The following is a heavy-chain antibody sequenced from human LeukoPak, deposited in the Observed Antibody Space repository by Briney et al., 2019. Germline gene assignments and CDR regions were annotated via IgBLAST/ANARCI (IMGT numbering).Heavy chain of an antibody. CDR2: IYYSGST. D-gene: IGHD1-26*01. Sequence: SETLSLTCTVSGVTISSYYLSWIRQPPGRGLEWVGYIYYSGSTNYNPSLKSRVTISVDTSKNQFSLKLSSVAAADTAVYYCARGPGGYYFDYWGQGTLVTVSS. CDR1: GVTISSYY. V-gene: IGHV4-59*01. CDR3: ARGPGGYYFDY. J-gene: IGHJ4*02.